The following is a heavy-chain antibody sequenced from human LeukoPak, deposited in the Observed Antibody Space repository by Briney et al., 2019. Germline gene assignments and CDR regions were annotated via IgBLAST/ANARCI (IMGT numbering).Heavy chain of an antibody. J-gene: IGHJ4*02. CDR3: ARDRGDPDYYFDQ. CDR2: VWYDGSEI. D-gene: IGHD7-27*01. Sequence: GRSLRLSCAASGFTFSSYGIHWVRQAPGKGLEWVAVVWYDGSEIYYADSVKGRFTISRDNSKNTLYLQMNSLRAEDTAIYYCARDRGDPDYYFDQWGQGTLVTVSS. V-gene: IGHV3-33*01. CDR1: GFTFSSYG.